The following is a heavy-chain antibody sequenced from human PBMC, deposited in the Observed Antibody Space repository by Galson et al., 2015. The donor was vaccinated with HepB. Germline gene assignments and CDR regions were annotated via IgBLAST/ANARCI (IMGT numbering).Heavy chain of an antibody. D-gene: IGHD2-2*01. Sequence: CAASGFTFSSYAMSWVRQAPGKGLEWVSAISGSGGSTYYADSVKGRFTISRDNSKNTLYLQMNSLRAEDTAVYYCAKLGVYCSSTSCYHDAFDTWGQGTMVTVSS. CDR3: AKLGVYCSSTSCYHDAFDT. CDR1: GFTFSSYA. V-gene: IGHV3-23*01. J-gene: IGHJ3*02. CDR2: ISGSGGST.